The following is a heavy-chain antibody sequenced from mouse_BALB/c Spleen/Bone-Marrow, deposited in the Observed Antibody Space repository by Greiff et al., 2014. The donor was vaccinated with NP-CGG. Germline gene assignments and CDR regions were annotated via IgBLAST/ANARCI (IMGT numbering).Heavy chain of an antibody. CDR1: GYTFSSYW. V-gene: IGHV1-9*01. CDR2: ILPGRGST. D-gene: IGHD1-1*01. CDR3: ARWDTTAMDY. Sequence: VNVVESGAELMKPGASVKISCKATGYTFSSYWIEWVKQRPGHGLEWIGEILPGRGSTNYNEKFKGKATFTSDTSSNTAYMQLSSLTSEDSAVYYCARWDTTAMDYWGQGTSVTVSS. J-gene: IGHJ4*01.